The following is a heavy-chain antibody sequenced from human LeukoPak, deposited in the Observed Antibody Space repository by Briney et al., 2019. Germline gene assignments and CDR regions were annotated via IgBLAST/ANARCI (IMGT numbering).Heavy chain of an antibody. Sequence: GGSLRLSCTTSGFAFDDFAMSWVRQPAGEGLGWVGFIRRRAYGGAAEYAASVKGRFIISRDDSKGIAYLQMNSLKTEDTAVYYCSRNGLVDFDYWGQGSRVIVSP. CDR3: SRNGLVDFDY. J-gene: IGHJ4*02. CDR1: GFAFDDFA. CDR2: IRRRAYGGAA. V-gene: IGHV3-49*04.